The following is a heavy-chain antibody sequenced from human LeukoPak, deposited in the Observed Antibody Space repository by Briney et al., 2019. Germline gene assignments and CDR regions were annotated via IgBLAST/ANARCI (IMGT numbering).Heavy chain of an antibody. CDR2: IYTSGST. D-gene: IGHD5-18*01. Sequence: SETLSLTXTVSGGSISSYYWSWIRQPAGKGLEWIGRIYTSGSTNYNPSLKSRVTMSVDTSKNQFSLKLSSVTAADTAVYYCARADEYSYGLRVYNWFDPWGQGTLVTVSS. J-gene: IGHJ5*02. CDR1: GGSISSYY. CDR3: ARADEYSYGLRVYNWFDP. V-gene: IGHV4-4*07.